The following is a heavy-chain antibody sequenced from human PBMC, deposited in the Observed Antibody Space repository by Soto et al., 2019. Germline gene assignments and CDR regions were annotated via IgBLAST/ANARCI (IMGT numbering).Heavy chain of an antibody. CDR2: IIPIFGTA. J-gene: IGHJ4*02. CDR1: GGTFSSYA. CDR3: ARGHTAMVPKAFEY. Sequence: QVQLVQSGAEVKKPGSSVKVSCKASGGTFSSYAISWVRQAPGQGLEWMGGIIPIFGTANYAQKFQGRVTITADESTSTAYKELSSLRSEDTAVYYCARGHTAMVPKAFEYWGQGTLVTVSS. D-gene: IGHD5-18*01. V-gene: IGHV1-69*01.